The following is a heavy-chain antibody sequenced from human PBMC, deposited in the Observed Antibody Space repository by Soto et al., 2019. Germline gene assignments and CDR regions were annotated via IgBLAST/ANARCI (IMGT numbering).Heavy chain of an antibody. Sequence: QVQLQQWGAGLLKPSETLSLTCAVYGGSFSGYYWSWIRQPPGKGLEWIGEINHSGSTNYNPSLKSRGTISVDTSKNQFSLKLSSVTAADTAVYYCARAVLRYFDWSTGTNWFDPWGQGTLVTVSS. J-gene: IGHJ5*02. CDR1: GGSFSGYY. CDR3: ARAVLRYFDWSTGTNWFDP. D-gene: IGHD3-9*01. V-gene: IGHV4-34*01. CDR2: INHSGST.